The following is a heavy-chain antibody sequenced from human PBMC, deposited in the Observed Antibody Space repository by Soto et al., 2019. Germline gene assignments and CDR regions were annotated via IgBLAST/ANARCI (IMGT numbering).Heavy chain of an antibody. CDR1: VASISSGGYY. CDR3: ARASNYDTSGYPPWFAP. Sequence: QVQLQESGPGLVKPSQTLSLTCTVSVASISSGGYYWSWIRQHPGEGLEWIGYIYYSGSTSYNPSLKIRVTKSVETSKNQFTLKLSSVTDADPAVYYCARASNYDTSGYPPWFAPWSQGNLVTVSS. J-gene: IGHJ5*02. V-gene: IGHV4-31*03. D-gene: IGHD3-22*01. CDR2: IYYSGST.